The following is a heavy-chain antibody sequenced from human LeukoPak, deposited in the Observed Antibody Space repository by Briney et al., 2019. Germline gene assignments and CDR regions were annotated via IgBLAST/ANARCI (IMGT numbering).Heavy chain of an antibody. CDR1: GYTFTSYD. CDR3: ASMVGVVCDP. V-gene: IGHV1-8*01. CDR2: MNPNSGNT. D-gene: IGHD1-26*01. J-gene: IGHJ5*02. Sequence: ASVKGSCKASGYTFTSYDINWVRQATGQGLEWMGGMNPNSGNTGYAQKFQGRVTMTRNTSISTAYMEPSSLRSEGTGVYYCASMVGVVCDPWGQGTLVTVSS.